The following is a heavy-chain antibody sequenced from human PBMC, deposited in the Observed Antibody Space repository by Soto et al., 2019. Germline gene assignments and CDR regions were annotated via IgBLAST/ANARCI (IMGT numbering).Heavy chain of an antibody. V-gene: IGHV1-46*01. D-gene: IGHD6-13*01. CDR1: GYTFPSYH. CDR3: AREYSSSWYGITYYFDY. J-gene: IGHJ4*02. Sequence: ASDPVSCKSSGYTFPSYHMHWVRQAPGRGLDWMGIINLSGGSTSYAQKFQGRVTMTRDTSTSTIYMELSSLRSEDTAVYYCAREYSSSWYGITYYFDYWGQGTLVTVSS. CDR2: INLSGGST.